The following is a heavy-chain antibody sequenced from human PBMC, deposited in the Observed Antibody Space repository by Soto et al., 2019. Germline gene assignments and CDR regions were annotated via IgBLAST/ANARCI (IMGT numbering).Heavy chain of an antibody. CDR3: ARGRPTNWIDP. V-gene: IGHV1-18*01. CDR1: GYTFTSYG. Sequence: QVQLVQSGAEVKNPGASVKVSCKASGYTFTSYGITWVRQAPGQGLEWMGWISAYNGNANYAQNLQGRVPMTNDTSTRTAYKDLRSLRSHDTTVYCWARGRPTNWIDPGGQVTLLAASS. J-gene: IGHJ5*01. CDR2: ISAYNGNA.